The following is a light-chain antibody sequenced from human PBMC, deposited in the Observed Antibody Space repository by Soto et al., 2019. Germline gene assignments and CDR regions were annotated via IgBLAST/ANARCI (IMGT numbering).Light chain of an antibody. CDR2: DVS. J-gene: IGLJ3*02. CDR3: CSYAGSSALV. Sequence: QSVLTQPASVSGSPGQSITISCTGTSSDIGSYNLVSWYQQDPGKAPKLLIYDVSERPSGVSNRFSGSKSGNTASPTISGLQVEDEADYYCCSYAGSSALVFGGGTKLTVL. V-gene: IGLV2-23*02. CDR1: SSDIGSYNL.